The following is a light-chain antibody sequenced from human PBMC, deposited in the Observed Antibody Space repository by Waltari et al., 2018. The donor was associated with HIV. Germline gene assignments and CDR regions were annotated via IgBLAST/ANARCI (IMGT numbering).Light chain of an antibody. Sequence: QSALTQSPSASGSPGQSVNISCTVANGDSSDYNYVSWYQQHSDRPPKLIIFEVTNRPSGVPARFSSSKSGNTASLFVSGLQPEDEATYFCSSFAGTHKLFGGGTKLTVL. V-gene: IGLV2-8*01. CDR2: EVT. CDR1: NGDSSDYNY. J-gene: IGLJ2*01. CDR3: SSFAGTHKL.